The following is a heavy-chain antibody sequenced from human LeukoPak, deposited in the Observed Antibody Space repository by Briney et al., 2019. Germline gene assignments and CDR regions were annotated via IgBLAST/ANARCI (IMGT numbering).Heavy chain of an antibody. CDR1: GFTFSSYG. V-gene: IGHV3-30*02. Sequence: PGGSLRLSCAASGFTFSSYGMHWVRQAPGKGLEWVAFIRYDGSNKYYADSVKGRFTISRDNSKNTLYLQMNSLRAEDTAVYYCAKALVEWAVDAKERGLDYWGQGALVTVSS. CDR2: IRYDGSNK. D-gene: IGHD3-3*01. CDR3: AKALVEWAVDAKERGLDY. J-gene: IGHJ4*02.